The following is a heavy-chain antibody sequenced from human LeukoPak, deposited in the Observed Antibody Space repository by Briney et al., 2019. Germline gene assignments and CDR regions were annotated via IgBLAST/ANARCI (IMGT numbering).Heavy chain of an antibody. D-gene: IGHD3-10*01. CDR1: GGSISSSSYY. CDR2: IYYSGST. CDR3: ARHRPFVGFGESRTFTYYYYGMDV. J-gene: IGHJ6*02. Sequence: PSETLPLTCTVSGGSISSSSYYWGWIRQPPGKGLEWIGSIYYSGSTYYNPSLKSRVTISVDTSKNQFSLKLSSVTAADTAVYYCARHRPFVGFGESRTFTYYYYGMDVWGQGTTVTVSS. V-gene: IGHV4-39*01.